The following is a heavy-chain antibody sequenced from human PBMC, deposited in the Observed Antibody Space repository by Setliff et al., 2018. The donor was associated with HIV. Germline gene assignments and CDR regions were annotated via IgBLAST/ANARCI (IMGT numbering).Heavy chain of an antibody. CDR2: IIPMYGVT. J-gene: IGHJ5*02. Sequence: SVKVSCKASGGTFSSYVISWVRQAPGQGPEWMGGIIPMYGVTNYAQKFQGRVTITTDESTGTAYMELSSLRSEDTAVYYCALPYCSGGNCWSSASLPPAGWFDPWGRGTLVTVSS. CDR3: ALPYCSGGNCWSSASLPPAGWFDP. V-gene: IGHV1-69*05. CDR1: GGTFSSYV. D-gene: IGHD2-15*01.